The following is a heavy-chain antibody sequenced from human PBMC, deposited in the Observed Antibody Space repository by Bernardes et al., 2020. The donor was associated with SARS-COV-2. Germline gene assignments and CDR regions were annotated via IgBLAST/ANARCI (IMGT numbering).Heavy chain of an antibody. J-gene: IGHJ4*02. V-gene: IGHV3-53*01. CDR1: WFTFRSNY. CDR2: IYSGGST. CDR3: ARDYGAWYFDY. Sequence: GFLRLSTESSWFTFRSNYRSWVLPSPGKGLEWVSVIYSGGSTYYADSVRGRFTISRDDSKNTLSLQMNSLRADDTAIYYCARDYGAWYFDYWGQGTLVTVSS. D-gene: IGHD4-17*01.